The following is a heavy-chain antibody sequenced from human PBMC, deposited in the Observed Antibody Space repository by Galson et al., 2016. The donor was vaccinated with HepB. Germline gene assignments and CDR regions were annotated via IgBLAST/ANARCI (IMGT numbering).Heavy chain of an antibody. CDR3: VRDRAYIVTAY. V-gene: IGHV4-38-2*02. D-gene: IGHD2-21*02. CDR1: GYSIRSGYY. J-gene: IGHJ4*02. Sequence: ETLSLTCTVSGYSIRSGYYWGWIRQPPGKGLEWIGTIYYSGTTYYNPSLESRITISVDTPNNQISLNVNSVTAADTAVYYLVRDRAYIVTAYWGQGILVTVSS. CDR2: IYYSGTT.